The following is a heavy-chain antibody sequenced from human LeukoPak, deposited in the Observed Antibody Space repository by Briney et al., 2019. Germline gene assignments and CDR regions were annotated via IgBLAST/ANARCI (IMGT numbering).Heavy chain of an antibody. Sequence: RASVKVSFKASGYTFTSYAMHWVRQAPGQRLEWMGWINAGNGNTKYSQEFQGRVTITRDTSASTAYMELSSLRSEDMALYYCARSTTNSLMDVWGKGTTVTVSS. CDR1: GYTFTSYA. D-gene: IGHD2/OR15-2a*01. CDR2: INAGNGNT. J-gene: IGHJ6*03. V-gene: IGHV1-3*03. CDR3: ARSTTNSLMDV.